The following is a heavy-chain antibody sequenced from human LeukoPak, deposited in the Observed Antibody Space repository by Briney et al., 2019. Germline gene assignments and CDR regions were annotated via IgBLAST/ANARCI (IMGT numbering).Heavy chain of an antibody. CDR1: GGSISSTGYY. Sequence: SETLSLTCTVYGGSISSTGYYWGWIRQPPGKGLEWLGNIYYTGSTYYNPSLKSRVTISVDTSKNQFSLKLSSVTAADTAVYYCARVSPSGSSSWWAYYYYYMDVWGKGTTVTVSS. J-gene: IGHJ6*03. V-gene: IGHV4-39*07. D-gene: IGHD6-13*01. CDR2: IYYTGST. CDR3: ARVSPSGSSSWWAYYYYYMDV.